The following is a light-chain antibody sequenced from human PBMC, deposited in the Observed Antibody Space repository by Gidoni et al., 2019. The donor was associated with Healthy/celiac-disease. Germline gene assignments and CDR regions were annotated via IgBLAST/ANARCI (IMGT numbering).Light chain of an antibody. CDR3: QSADSSGTYV. V-gene: IGLV3-25*03. CDR1: ALPKQY. J-gene: IGLJ1*01. Sequence: SYALTQPPSVSVSPGQTARITCSGDALPKQYAYWYQQKPGQAPVLVIYKDSERPSGIPERFSCSSSGTTVTLTISGVQAEDEADYYCQSADSSGTYVFGTGTKVTVL. CDR2: KDS.